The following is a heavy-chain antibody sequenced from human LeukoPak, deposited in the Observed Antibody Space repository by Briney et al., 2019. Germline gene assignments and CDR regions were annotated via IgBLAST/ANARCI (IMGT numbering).Heavy chain of an antibody. V-gene: IGHV3-33*01. Sequence: PGGSLRLSCAASGFTFSSYGMHWVRQAPGKGLEWVAVIWYDGSNKYYADSVKGRFTISRDNSKNTLYLQVNSLRAEDTAVYYCARDSDTAMVDYWGQGTLVTVSS. CDR2: IWYDGSNK. CDR1: GFTFSSYG. J-gene: IGHJ4*02. CDR3: ARDSDTAMVDY. D-gene: IGHD5-18*01.